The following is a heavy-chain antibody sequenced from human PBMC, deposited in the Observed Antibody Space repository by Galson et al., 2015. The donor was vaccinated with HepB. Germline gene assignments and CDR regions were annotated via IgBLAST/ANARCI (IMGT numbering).Heavy chain of an antibody. CDR2: INAGNGNT. V-gene: IGHV1-3*01. Sequence: SVKVSCKASGYTFTSYAMHWVRQAPGQRLEWMGWINAGNGNTKYSQKFQGRVTITRDTSASTAYMELSSLRSEDTAVYYCARDGSGSYYISAFDIWGQGTMVTVSS. CDR1: GYTFTSYA. D-gene: IGHD3-10*01. CDR3: ARDGSGSYYISAFDI. J-gene: IGHJ3*02.